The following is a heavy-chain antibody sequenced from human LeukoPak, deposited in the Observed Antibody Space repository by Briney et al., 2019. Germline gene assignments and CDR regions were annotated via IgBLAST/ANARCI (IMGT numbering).Heavy chain of an antibody. Sequence: GGSLRLSCAASGFTFTNYPVHWVRQAPGKGLEWVTVISYDGTTKYYADSVKGRFTISRDNSRNTLYLQMSNLRTEDTAVYYCARDGGWYKRGLDYYYYYMDVWGKGTTVTVSS. CDR3: ARDGGWYKRGLDYYYYYMDV. V-gene: IGHV3-30*04. CDR2: ISYDGTTK. D-gene: IGHD6-19*01. J-gene: IGHJ6*03. CDR1: GFTFTNYP.